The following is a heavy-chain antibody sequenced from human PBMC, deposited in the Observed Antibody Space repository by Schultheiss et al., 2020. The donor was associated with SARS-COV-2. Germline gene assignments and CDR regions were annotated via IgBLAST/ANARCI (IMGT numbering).Heavy chain of an antibody. CDR2: IIPIFGTA. CDR1: GGTFSSYA. J-gene: IGHJ2*01. CDR3: ARDRYDFWSGYVSYWYFDL. D-gene: IGHD3-3*01. Sequence: SVKVSCKASGGTFSSYAISWVRQAPGQGLEWMGGIIPIFGTANYAQKFQGRVTITADESTSTAYMELSSLRSEDTAVYYCARDRYDFWSGYVSYWYFDLWGRGTLVPGSS. V-gene: IGHV1-69*13.